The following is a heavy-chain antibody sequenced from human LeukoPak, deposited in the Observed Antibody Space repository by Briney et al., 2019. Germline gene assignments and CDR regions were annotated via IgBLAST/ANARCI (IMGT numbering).Heavy chain of an antibody. CDR3: ARDYGSGSYFNDAFDI. CDR1: GGTFSSYA. CDR2: IIPIFGTA. D-gene: IGHD3-10*01. Sequence: SVKVSCKASGGTFSSYAISWVRQAPGQGLEWMGGIIPIFGTANYAQKFQGRVTTTADESTSTAHMELSSLRSEDTAVYYCARDYGSGSYFNDAFDIWGQGTMVTVSS. J-gene: IGHJ3*02. V-gene: IGHV1-69*01.